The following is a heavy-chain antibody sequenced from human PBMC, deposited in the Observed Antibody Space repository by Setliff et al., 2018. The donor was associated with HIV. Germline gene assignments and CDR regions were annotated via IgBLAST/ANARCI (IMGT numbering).Heavy chain of an antibody. V-gene: IGHV5-51*01. J-gene: IGHJ4*02. CDR3: ARLGGSFGIPHFDF. CDR2: VYPADSNT. Sequence: GESLKHSCEVSGYVFSDYWIAWVRQTPGKGLEWMGLVYPADSNTIYSPPFQHQVTISADKSFSTAFLQWSDVKASDSGIYFCARLGGSFGIPHFDFWGQGTPVTVSS. CDR1: GYVFSDYW. D-gene: IGHD3-3*02.